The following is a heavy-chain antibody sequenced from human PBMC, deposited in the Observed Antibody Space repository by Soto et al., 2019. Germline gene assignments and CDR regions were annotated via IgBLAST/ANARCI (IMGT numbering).Heavy chain of an antibody. V-gene: IGHV4-61*01. CDR1: GVSVSSGSYY. D-gene: IGHD3-22*01. J-gene: IGHJ3*01. CDR2: IYYNGNT. CDR3: AREEYYDSSGYARAFDL. Sequence: SETLSLTCTVSGVSVSSGSYYWSWIRQPPGKGLEWIGYIYYNGNTNYNPSLKSRVTKSVDMSKTQSSMKLTSVTAAATAVYYYAREEYYDSSGYARAFDLWGQETMVT.